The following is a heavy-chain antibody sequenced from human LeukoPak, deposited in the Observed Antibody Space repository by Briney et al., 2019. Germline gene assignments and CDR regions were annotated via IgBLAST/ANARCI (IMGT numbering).Heavy chain of an antibody. CDR3: AREGLAVADAYYYYGMDV. CDR2: ISAYNGNT. J-gene: IGHJ6*02. D-gene: IGHD6-19*01. CDR1: GYTFTSYG. Sequence: GASGKVSCKASGYTFTSYGISWGRQAPGQGLDWMGWISAYNGNTNYAQKLQGRVSMTTDTSTSTAYMELRSLRSDDTAVYYCAREGLAVADAYYYYGMDVWGQGTTVTASS. V-gene: IGHV1-18*01.